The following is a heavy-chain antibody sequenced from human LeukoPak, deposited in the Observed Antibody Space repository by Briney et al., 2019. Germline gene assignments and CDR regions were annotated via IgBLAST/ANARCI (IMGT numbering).Heavy chain of an antibody. J-gene: IGHJ4*02. D-gene: IGHD2-15*01. CDR1: GYTFTGYD. CDR2: MNPDTAKT. V-gene: IGHV1-8*01. Sequence: ASVKVSCKASGYTFTGYDINWVRQATGQGLEWVGFMNPDTAKTALAQKFQGRVTMTWNTSISTAYMELSSLRPEDTAVYYCARLLRREDYWGQGTLVTASS. CDR3: ARLLRREDY.